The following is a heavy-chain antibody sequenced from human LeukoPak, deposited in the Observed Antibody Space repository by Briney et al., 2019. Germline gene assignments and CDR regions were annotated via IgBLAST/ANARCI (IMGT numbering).Heavy chain of an antibody. V-gene: IGHV5-51*01. CDR3: ARAGYSSGWYDVDY. J-gene: IGHJ4*02. CDR1: GYSFTSYW. Sequence: GESLKISCRGSGYSFTSYWIGWVRQMPGNGLEWMGIIYPGDSDTRYSPSFQGQVTISADKSISTAYLQWSGLKASDTAMYYCARAGYSSGWYDVDYWGQGTLVTVSS. CDR2: IYPGDSDT. D-gene: IGHD6-19*01.